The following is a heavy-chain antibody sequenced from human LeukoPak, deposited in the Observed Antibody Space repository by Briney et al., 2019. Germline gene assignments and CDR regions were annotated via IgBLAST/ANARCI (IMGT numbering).Heavy chain of an antibody. CDR1: GGSISSYY. J-gene: IGHJ3*02. CDR2: IHYSGST. V-gene: IGHV4-59*08. D-gene: IGHD6-19*01. CDR3: ARLRPVAGYDAFDI. Sequence: SETLSLTCSVSGGSISSYYWSWIRQPPGKGLEWIGYIHYSGSTNYNPSLKSRVTMSVDTSKNQFSLKLTSVTAADTAVYYCARLRPVAGYDAFDIWGHGTMVTVSS.